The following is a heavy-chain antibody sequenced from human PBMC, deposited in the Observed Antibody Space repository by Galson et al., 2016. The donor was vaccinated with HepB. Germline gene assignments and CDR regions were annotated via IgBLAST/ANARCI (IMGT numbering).Heavy chain of an antibody. Sequence: SLRLSCAASGFGFSDYFMSWIRQVPGKGLEWVSFISDSGSSRLYADSVKGRFTISRDTAKNSVYLQMNGLRVEDTAVYYCAREVLFSSGYYDVFHLWGQGTMVTVSP. CDR3: AREVLFSSGYYDVFHL. CDR1: GFGFSDYF. CDR2: ISDSGSSR. V-gene: IGHV3-11*01. J-gene: IGHJ3*01. D-gene: IGHD3-22*01.